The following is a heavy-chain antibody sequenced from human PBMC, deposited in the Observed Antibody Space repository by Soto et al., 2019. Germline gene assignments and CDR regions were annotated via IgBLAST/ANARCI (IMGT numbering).Heavy chain of an antibody. CDR2: IGWDDAK. CDR1: ELSLSTSALC. CDR3: ARIFAGGDGHPTTAGFED. Sequence: APKTFTLACTFSELSLSTSALCVSWIRQPPGKALEWPALIGWDDAKYYSTSLKTRITISKDTSKNQVVLTMTNWDPVDTATYYCARIFAGGDGHPTTAGFEDWGQGTLVTVCS. D-gene: IGHD2-21*02. J-gene: IGHJ4*02. V-gene: IGHV2-70*01.